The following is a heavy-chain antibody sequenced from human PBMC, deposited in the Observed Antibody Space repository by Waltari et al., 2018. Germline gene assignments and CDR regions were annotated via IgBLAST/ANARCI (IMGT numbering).Heavy chain of an antibody. CDR3: ARASSGWYFFDY. Sequence: QVQLVQSGAEVKKPGSSVKVSCKASGGTFSSYAIRWVRQAPGQGLEWMGGIIPTFSTANYAQKFQGRVTITADESTSTAYMELRSLISEDTAVYYCARASSGWYFFDYWGQGTLVTVSS. CDR1: GGTFSSYA. J-gene: IGHJ4*02. V-gene: IGHV1-69*13. CDR2: IIPTFSTA. D-gene: IGHD6-19*01.